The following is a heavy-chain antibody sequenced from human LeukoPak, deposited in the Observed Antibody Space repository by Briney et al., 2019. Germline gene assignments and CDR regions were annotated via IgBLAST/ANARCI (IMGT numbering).Heavy chain of an antibody. CDR3: ASRGVVLVNVNTDYYYMDV. Sequence: ASVKVSCKASGYTFTSYGISWVRQAPGQGLEWMGWISAYNGNTNYAQKLQGRVTMTTDTSTSTAYMELRILRSDDTAVYYCASRGVVLVNVNTDYYYMDVWGKGTTVTVSS. CDR2: ISAYNGNT. D-gene: IGHD3-3*01. V-gene: IGHV1-18*01. J-gene: IGHJ6*03. CDR1: GYTFTSYG.